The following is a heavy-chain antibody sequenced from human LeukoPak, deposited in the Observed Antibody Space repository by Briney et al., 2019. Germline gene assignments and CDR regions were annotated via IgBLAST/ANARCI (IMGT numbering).Heavy chain of an antibody. CDR2: ISRTGSTI. Sequence: GGSLRLSCAASGFTFSNYNMNWVRQAPGKGLEWISYISRTGSTIYYADSVKGRLTISRDNAKNSLYLQINSLRAEDTAVYYYARVVPFTNYFDYWGQGTLVTVSS. CDR1: GFTFSNYN. V-gene: IGHV3-48*04. CDR3: ARVVPFTNYFDY. J-gene: IGHJ4*02.